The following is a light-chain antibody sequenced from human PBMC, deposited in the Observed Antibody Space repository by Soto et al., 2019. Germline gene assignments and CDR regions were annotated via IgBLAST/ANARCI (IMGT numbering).Light chain of an antibody. CDR3: QQYSKWPPIT. V-gene: IGKV3-15*01. CDR1: QSVSSN. CDR2: GAS. Sequence: IVITQSLATLSLSPGQRATLSFXXSQSVSSNLAWYQHKPGQAPRLILYGASTRATGIPARFSGSGSGTEFTLTISSLQSEDFAVYYCQQYSKWPPITFGQGTRLEIK. J-gene: IGKJ5*01.